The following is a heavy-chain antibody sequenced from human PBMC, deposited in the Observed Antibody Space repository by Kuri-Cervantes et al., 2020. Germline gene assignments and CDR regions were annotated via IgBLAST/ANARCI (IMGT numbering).Heavy chain of an antibody. V-gene: IGHV3-30*19. CDR1: GFTFSSYG. CDR3: YYVYYYYGMDV. D-gene: IGHD3-10*02. J-gene: IGHJ6*02. Sequence: GESLKISCAASGFTFSSYGMHWVRQAPGKGLEWVAVISYDGSNKYYADSVKGRFTISRDNSKNTLYLQMNSLRAEDTAVYYCYYVYYYYGMDVWGQGTTVTVSS. CDR2: ISYDGSNK.